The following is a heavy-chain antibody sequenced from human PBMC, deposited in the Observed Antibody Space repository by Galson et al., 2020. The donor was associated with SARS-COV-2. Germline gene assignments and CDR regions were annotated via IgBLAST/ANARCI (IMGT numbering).Heavy chain of an antibody. CDR2: IYDGGST. Sequence: ETSETLSLTCTVSGFFISSSGYYWNWIRQHPGKGLEWIGYIYDGGSTYYTFYNPSLKSRVTISMDTSKNQFSLDLSSVTAADTAVYYCVRDVVLVSNPREALFDSWGQGPLVTVSA. V-gene: IGHV4-31*03. CDR3: VRDVVLVSNPREALFDS. CDR1: GFFISSSGYY. D-gene: IGHD2-21*01. J-gene: IGHJ4*02.